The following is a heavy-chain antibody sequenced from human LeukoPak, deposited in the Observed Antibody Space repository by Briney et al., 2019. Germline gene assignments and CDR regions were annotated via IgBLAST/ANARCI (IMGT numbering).Heavy chain of an antibody. V-gene: IGHV3-66*01. CDR2: IYLDGRA. CDR1: GFAFSSKY. J-gene: IGHJ4*02. CDR3: ARDAETSLAN. Sequence: PGGSLRLSCAASGFAFSSKYMNWVRQAPGKGLEWVTVIYLDGRADYADSVKGRFTISSDNSKNTVYLQMNSLKDEDTAVYYCARDAETSLANWGQGTLVTVSP. D-gene: IGHD5-24*01.